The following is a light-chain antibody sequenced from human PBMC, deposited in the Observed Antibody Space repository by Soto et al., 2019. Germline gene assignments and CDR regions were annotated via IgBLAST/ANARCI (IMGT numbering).Light chain of an antibody. J-gene: IGLJ3*02. CDR2: EGS. Sequence: QSALTQPASVSGSPGQSITISCTGTSSDVGSHNLVSWYQQHPGKAPKLMIYEGSKRPSGVSNRFTGSRSGNTASLTISALQADDESTFYCSSYTTTSTLLFGGGTKVTVL. V-gene: IGLV2-14*02. CDR3: SSYTTTSTLL. CDR1: SSDVGSHNL.